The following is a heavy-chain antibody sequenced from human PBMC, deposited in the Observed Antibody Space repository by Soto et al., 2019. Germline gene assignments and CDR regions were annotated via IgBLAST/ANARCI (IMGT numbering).Heavy chain of an antibody. CDR2: IDPSDSYT. CDR3: ARLQAAAGDNDLTFDY. D-gene: IGHD6-13*01. J-gene: IGHJ4*02. Sequence: PGESLQISCKGCGYCLTSYSTSLVRQMHGKGLEWMGRIDPSDSYTNYSPSFQGHVTISADKSISTAYLQWSSLKASDTAMYYCARLQAAAGDNDLTFDYWGQGTLVTVSS. V-gene: IGHV5-10-1*01. CDR1: GYCLTSYS.